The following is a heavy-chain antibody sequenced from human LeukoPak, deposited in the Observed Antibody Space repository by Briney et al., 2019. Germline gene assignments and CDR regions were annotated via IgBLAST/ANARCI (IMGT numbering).Heavy chain of an antibody. CDR1: GGTFSSYV. J-gene: IGHJ3*02. CDR2: IIPIFGTA. Sequence: SVKVSCTASGGTFSSYVISWVRQAPGQGLEWMGGIIPIFGTANYAQKFQGRVTITTDESTTTAYMELSSLRSEDTAVYYCASGWLQLSGVGGSDIWGQGTMVTVSS. CDR3: ASGWLQLSGVGGSDI. D-gene: IGHD5-24*01. V-gene: IGHV1-69*05.